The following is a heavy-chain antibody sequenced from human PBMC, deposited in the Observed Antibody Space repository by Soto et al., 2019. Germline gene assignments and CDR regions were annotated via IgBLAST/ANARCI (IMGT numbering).Heavy chain of an antibody. CDR1: GFTFSFYS. Sequence: GGSLRLSCAASGFTFSFYSMNWVRQAPGKGLEWVSYISSTSSTIYYADSAKGRFAISRDNAKTSLYLQMNSLRAEDTAVYYCARVPIAADEHFDYWGQGTLVTVSS. V-gene: IGHV3-48*01. CDR3: ARVPIAADEHFDY. J-gene: IGHJ4*02. D-gene: IGHD6-13*01. CDR2: ISSTSSTI.